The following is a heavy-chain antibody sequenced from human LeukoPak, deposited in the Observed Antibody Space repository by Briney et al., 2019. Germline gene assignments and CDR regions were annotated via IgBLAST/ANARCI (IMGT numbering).Heavy chain of an antibody. CDR2: INHSGST. Sequence: SETLSLTCAVYGGSFSGYYWSWIRQPPGKGLEWIGEINHSGSTNYNPSLKSRVTISVDTSKNQFSLKLSSVTAADTAVYYCARDCSGGSCSTDYWGQGTLVTVSS. V-gene: IGHV4-34*01. D-gene: IGHD2-15*01. J-gene: IGHJ4*02. CDR3: ARDCSGGSCSTDY. CDR1: GGSFSGYY.